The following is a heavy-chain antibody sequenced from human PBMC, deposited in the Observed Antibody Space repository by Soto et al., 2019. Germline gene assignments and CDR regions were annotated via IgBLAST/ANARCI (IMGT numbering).Heavy chain of an antibody. D-gene: IGHD6-6*01. Sequence: ASVKVSCKASGYTFTGYYMHWVRQAPGQGPEWMGWINPNSGGTNYAQKFQGRVTMTRDTSISTAYMELSRLRSDDTAVYYCARDRREAARNFDYWGQGTLVTVSS. CDR1: GYTFTGYY. V-gene: IGHV1-2*02. CDR3: ARDRREAARNFDY. CDR2: INPNSGGT. J-gene: IGHJ4*02.